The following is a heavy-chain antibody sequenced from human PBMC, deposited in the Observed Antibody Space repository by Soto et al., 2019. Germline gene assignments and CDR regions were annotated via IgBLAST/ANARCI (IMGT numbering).Heavy chain of an antibody. Sequence: PGGSLRLSCAASGFPFRTYSMNWVRQAPGKGLEWVSSISASGNYIYYADSLKGRFTVSRDNAKDSLFLQIDNLRVEDTAVYYCARDIAPSILAARWFDPWGQGTLVTVSS. CDR2: ISASGNYI. V-gene: IGHV3-21*01. CDR1: GFPFRTYS. J-gene: IGHJ5*02. CDR3: ARDIAPSILAARWFDP. D-gene: IGHD6-6*01.